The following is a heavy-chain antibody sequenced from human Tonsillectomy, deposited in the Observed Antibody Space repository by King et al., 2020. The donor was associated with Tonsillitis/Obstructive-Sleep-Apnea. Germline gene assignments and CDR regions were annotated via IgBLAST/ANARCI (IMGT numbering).Heavy chain of an antibody. D-gene: IGHD3-10*01. Sequence: VQLVESGGGLVQPGGSLRVSCAASGFTFSNYAMNWVRQAPGKGLEWISYISSSSSPIFYADSVKGRFTISRDNAKNSLYLQMNSLRDEDTAVYYCARLGVEGVITDYWCPGTLVTVS. CDR3: ARLGVEGVITDY. CDR2: ISSSSSPI. V-gene: IGHV3-48*02. CDR1: GFTFSNYA. J-gene: IGHJ4*02.